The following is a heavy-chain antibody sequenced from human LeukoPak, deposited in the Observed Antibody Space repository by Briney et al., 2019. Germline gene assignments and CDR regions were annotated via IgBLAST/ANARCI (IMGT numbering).Heavy chain of an antibody. Sequence: GGSLRLSCAASGFTFSSYGMHWVRQAPGKGLEWVAVISYDGGNKYYADSVKGRFTISRDNSKNTLYLQMNSLRAEDTAVYYCASTYDSSGSYFDYWGQGTLVTVSS. J-gene: IGHJ4*02. CDR2: ISYDGGNK. CDR1: GFTFSSYG. CDR3: ASTYDSSGSYFDY. D-gene: IGHD3-22*01. V-gene: IGHV3-30*03.